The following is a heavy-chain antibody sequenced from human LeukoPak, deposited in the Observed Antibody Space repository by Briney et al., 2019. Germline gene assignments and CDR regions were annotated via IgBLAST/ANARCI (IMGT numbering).Heavy chain of an antibody. V-gene: IGHV3-49*03. CDR3: TRDWSDSSGNSKRAFDI. CDR2: IRRKAHGGTT. Sequence: PGGSLRLSCTASGFTFGDYAMSWFRQAPGKGREWVGFIRRKAHGGTTEYAASVKGRFTISRDDSKSIAYLQMNSLKTEDTAVYYCTRDWSDSSGNSKRAFDIWGQGTMVTVSS. D-gene: IGHD3-22*01. J-gene: IGHJ3*02. CDR1: GFTFGDYA.